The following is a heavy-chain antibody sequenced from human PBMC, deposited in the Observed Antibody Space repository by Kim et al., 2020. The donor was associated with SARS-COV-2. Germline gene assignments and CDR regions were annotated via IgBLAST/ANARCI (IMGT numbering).Heavy chain of an antibody. CDR1: GGSFSGYY. J-gene: IGHJ4*02. CDR3: ARDPAGYSGYGFDY. Sequence: SETLSLTCAVYGGSFSGYYWSWIRQPPGKGLEWIGEINHSGSTNYNPSLKSRVTISVDTSKNQFSLKLSSVTAADTAVYYCARDPAGYSGYGFDYWGQGT. CDR2: INHSGST. V-gene: IGHV4-34*01. D-gene: IGHD5-12*01.